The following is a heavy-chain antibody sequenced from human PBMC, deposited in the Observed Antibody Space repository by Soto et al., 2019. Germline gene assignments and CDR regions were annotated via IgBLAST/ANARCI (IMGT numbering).Heavy chain of an antibody. D-gene: IGHD3-3*01. Sequence: QVQLVQSGAEVKKPGASVKVSCKASGYTFTSYDINWVRQATGQGLEWMGWMNPNSGNTGYAQKFQGRVTMTRNTSISTAYMALSSLRSEDTAVYYCARVTYYDFWRGSNWFDPWGQGALVTVSS. CDR1: GYTFTSYD. CDR2: MNPNSGNT. CDR3: ARVTYYDFWRGSNWFDP. J-gene: IGHJ5*02. V-gene: IGHV1-8*01.